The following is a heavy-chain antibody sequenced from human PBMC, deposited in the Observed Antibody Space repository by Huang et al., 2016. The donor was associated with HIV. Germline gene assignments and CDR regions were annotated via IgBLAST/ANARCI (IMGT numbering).Heavy chain of an antibody. Sequence: QVQLVQSGAEVKKPGSSVKVSCKASGGSFRNLAIGWVRQAPGQGPGWMGGMSPTLETANDAQKFQCRVTIIANESTSTAYMELSSLRSEDTAVYYCATVDYYDTSGPQRGYFDNWGQGTLVTVSS. CDR1: GGSFRNLA. J-gene: IGHJ4*02. CDR2: MSPTLETA. D-gene: IGHD3-22*01. V-gene: IGHV1-69*01. CDR3: ATVDYYDTSGPQRGYFDN.